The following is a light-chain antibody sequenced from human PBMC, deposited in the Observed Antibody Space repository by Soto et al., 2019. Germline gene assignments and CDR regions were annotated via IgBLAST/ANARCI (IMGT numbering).Light chain of an antibody. J-gene: IGLJ3*02. CDR1: SSNIGSNT. CDR2: HDN. V-gene: IGLV1-44*01. CDR3: ATWDDALNVWV. Sequence: QLVLTQPPSVSGTPGQRVTISCSGSSSNIGSNTVNWYQQLPGTAPKLLIYHDNKRPSGVPDRVSGSKSGTSASLAISGVQSEDDADYYCATWDDALNVWVFGGGTKLTVL.